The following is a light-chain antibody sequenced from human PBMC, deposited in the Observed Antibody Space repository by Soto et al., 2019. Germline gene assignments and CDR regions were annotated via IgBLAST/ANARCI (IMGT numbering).Light chain of an antibody. CDR1: SSNIESNY. Sequence: QSVLTQPPSASGTPGQKVTISCYGSSSNIESNYVYWYQHLPGTAPKLLIYRNSQRPSGVPDRFSGSKSGTSASLAISGLRSEDEADYYCAAWDDSLSGYVFGTGTKVTVL. CDR3: AAWDDSLSGYV. CDR2: RNS. J-gene: IGLJ1*01. V-gene: IGLV1-47*01.